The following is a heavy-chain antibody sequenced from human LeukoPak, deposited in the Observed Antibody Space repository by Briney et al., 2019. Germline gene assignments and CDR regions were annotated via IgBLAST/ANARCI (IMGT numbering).Heavy chain of an antibody. CDR1: GYTLTELS. V-gene: IGHV1-24*01. CDR2: FDPEDGET. D-gene: IGHD2-15*01. CDR3: ARAMGCSGGSCYSDPSNYFQH. Sequence: GASVKVSCKVSGYTLTELSMHWVRQAPGKGLEWMGGFDPEDGETIYAQKFQGRVTITADKSTSTAYMELSSLRSEDTAVYYCARAMGCSGGSCYSDPSNYFQHWGQGTLVTVSS. J-gene: IGHJ1*01.